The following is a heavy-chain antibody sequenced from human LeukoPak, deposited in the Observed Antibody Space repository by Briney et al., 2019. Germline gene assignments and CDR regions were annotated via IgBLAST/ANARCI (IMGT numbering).Heavy chain of an antibody. CDR3: ARRRYYGGADY. Sequence: PSETLSLTCTVSGGSISSSSYYWGWIRQPPGKGLEWIGSIYYSGSTYYNPSLKSRVTISVDTSKNQFSLKLSSVTAADTAVYYCARRRYYGGADYWGQGTLVTVSS. J-gene: IGHJ4*02. CDR2: IYYSGST. D-gene: IGHD4-23*01. CDR1: GGSISSSSYY. V-gene: IGHV4-39*01.